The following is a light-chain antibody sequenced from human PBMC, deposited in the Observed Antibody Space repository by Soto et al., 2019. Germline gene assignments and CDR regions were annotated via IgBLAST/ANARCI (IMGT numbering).Light chain of an antibody. CDR2: GAS. Sequence: EIVMTQSPATLSVSPGERATLSCRASQSISSNLAWYQQKPGQAPRLLIYGASSRATGSPDRFSGSGSGTDFTLTIRRLEPEDFAVYYCQQYGCSPYTFGQGTKLEIK. V-gene: IGKV3-20*01. CDR3: QQYGCSPYT. J-gene: IGKJ2*01. CDR1: QSISSN.